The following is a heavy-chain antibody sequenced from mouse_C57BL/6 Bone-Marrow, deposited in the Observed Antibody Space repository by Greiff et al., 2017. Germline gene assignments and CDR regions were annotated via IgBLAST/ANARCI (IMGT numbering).Heavy chain of an antibody. CDR3: AIKAFYYYGSSWYFDV. Sequence: QVQLQQPGAELVKPGASVKVSCKASGYTFTSYWMHWVKQRPGQGLEWIGRIHPSDSYTNSNQKFKGKATLTVDKASSTAYMQLSSLKSEGSAVYYCAIKAFYYYGSSWYFDVWGTGTTVTVSS. V-gene: IGHV1-74*01. CDR1: GYTFTSYW. CDR2: IHPSDSYT. J-gene: IGHJ1*03. D-gene: IGHD1-1*01.